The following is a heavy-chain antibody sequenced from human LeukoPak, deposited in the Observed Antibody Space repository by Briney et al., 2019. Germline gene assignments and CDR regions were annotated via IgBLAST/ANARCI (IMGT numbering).Heavy chain of an antibody. D-gene: IGHD1-1*01. Sequence: KPSETLSLTCTVPGGSISSYSWAWIRQPAGKGLEWIGRIYTSGSTNSNPTLRGRVAMSLDTSKNQLFLRLRSVTAADTAVYYCVTRPDGRGTGPTENSPFDIWGQGTVVTVSS. V-gene: IGHV4-4*07. CDR1: GGSISSYS. CDR3: VTRPDGRGTGPTENSPFDI. CDR2: IYTSGST. J-gene: IGHJ3*02.